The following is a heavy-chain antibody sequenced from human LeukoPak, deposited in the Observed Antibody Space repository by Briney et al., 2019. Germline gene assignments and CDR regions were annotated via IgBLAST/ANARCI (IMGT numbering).Heavy chain of an antibody. V-gene: IGHV1-24*01. CDR1: GYTLTELS. D-gene: IGHD4-17*01. J-gene: IGHJ4*02. CDR2: FEPEDGET. Sequence: PGASVKVSCKVSGYTLTELSMHWVRQAPGKGLEWMGGFEPEDGETIYAQKFQGGVTMTRNTSISTAYMELSSLRSEDTAVYYCARAGGDYGFDYWGQGTLVTVSS. CDR3: ARAGGDYGFDY.